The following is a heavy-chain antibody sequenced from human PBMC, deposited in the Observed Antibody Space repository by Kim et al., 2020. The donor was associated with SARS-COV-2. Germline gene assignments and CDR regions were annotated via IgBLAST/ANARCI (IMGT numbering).Heavy chain of an antibody. D-gene: IGHD2-2*01. CDR2: ISGSGGST. Sequence: GGSLRLSCAASGFTFSSYAMSWVRRAPGKGLEWVSAISGSGGSTYYADSVKGRFTISRDNSKNTLYLQMNSLRAEDTAVYYCAKDIYCSSISCSRASGGFDPWGQGTLVTVSS. J-gene: IGHJ5*02. CDR1: GFTFSSYA. CDR3: AKDIYCSSISCSRASGGFDP. V-gene: IGHV3-23*01.